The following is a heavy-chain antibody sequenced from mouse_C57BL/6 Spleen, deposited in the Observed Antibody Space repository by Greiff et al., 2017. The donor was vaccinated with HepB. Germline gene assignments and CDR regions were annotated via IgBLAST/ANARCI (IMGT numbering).Heavy chain of an antibody. D-gene: IGHD1-1*01. CDR1: GYTFTSYW. CDR3: ASGTLYGSSYAFDY. J-gene: IGHJ2*01. CDR2: IDPSDSYT. Sequence: QVQLQQPGAELVKPGASVKLSCKASGYTFTSYWMQWVKQRPGQGLEWIGEIDPSDSYTNYNQKFKGKATLTVDTSSSTAYMQLSSLTSEDSAVYYCASGTLYGSSYAFDYWGQGTTLTVSS. V-gene: IGHV1-50*01.